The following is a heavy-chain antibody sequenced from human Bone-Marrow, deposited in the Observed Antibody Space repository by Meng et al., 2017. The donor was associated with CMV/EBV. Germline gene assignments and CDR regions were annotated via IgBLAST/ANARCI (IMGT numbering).Heavy chain of an antibody. CDR3: ASPCGGDCYWSFGMDV. Sequence: SVKVSCKASGYTFTGSYMHWVRQAPGQGLEWMGGIIPIFGTANYAQKFQGRVTITTDESTSTAYMELSSLRSEDTAVYYCASPCGGDCYWSFGMDVWGQGTTVTVSS. CDR1: GYTFTGSY. D-gene: IGHD2-21*01. V-gene: IGHV1-69*05. CDR2: IIPIFGTA. J-gene: IGHJ6*02.